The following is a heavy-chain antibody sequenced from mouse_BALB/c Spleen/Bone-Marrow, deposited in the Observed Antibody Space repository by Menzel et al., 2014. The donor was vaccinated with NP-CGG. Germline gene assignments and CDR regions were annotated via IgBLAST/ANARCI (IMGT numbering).Heavy chain of an antibody. Sequence: VQLQQPGPELVKPGASVKMSCMASGYTFTSYVMHWVKQKPGQGLEWIGYINPFNDGIEYNEKFKVKATLTSDKSSSTAYMELSRLTSEESAVYYCARGTTGVGDYWGQGTTLTVSS. V-gene: IGHV1-14*01. CDR2: INPFNDGI. CDR1: GYTFTSYV. D-gene: IGHD1-1*01. J-gene: IGHJ2*01. CDR3: ARGTTGVGDY.